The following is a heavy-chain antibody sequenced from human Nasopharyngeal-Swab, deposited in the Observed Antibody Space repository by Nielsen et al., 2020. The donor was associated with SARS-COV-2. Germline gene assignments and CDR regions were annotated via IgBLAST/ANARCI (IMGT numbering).Heavy chain of an antibody. CDR3: ARDGLDYDFWSAYFMDV. J-gene: IGHJ6*02. CDR2: ISYDGSNK. Sequence: WIRQPPGKGLEWVAVISYDGSNKYYADSVKGRFTIPRDNSKNTLYLQMNSLRAEDTAVYYCARDGLDYDFWSAYFMDVWGQGTTVTVSS. D-gene: IGHD3-3*01. V-gene: IGHV3-30*04.